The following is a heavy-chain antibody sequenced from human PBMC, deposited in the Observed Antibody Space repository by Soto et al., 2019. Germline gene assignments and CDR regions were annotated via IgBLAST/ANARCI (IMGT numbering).Heavy chain of an antibody. CDR3: ARAPPQNAATSSRWFDP. CDR1: GFSFSTYA. CDR2: ISYDGNIK. Sequence: QVQLVESGGAVVQPGGSLRLSCTASGFSFSTYALHWVRQAPGKGLEWVAVISYDGNIKYYTDSVEGRFTMSRDNSKKTLNIQLTTQSPEAPPRYYCARAPPQNAATSSRWFDPGAREPGSPS. D-gene: IGHD2-2*01. V-gene: IGHV3-30-3*01. J-gene: IGHJ5*02.